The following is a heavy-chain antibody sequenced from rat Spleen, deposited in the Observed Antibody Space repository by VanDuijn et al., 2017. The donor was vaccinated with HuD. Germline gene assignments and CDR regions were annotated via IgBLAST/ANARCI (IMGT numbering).Heavy chain of an antibody. Sequence: EVQLVESGGGLVQPGRSLKLSCAASGFTFSNYGMAWVRQTTTKGLEWVASISTGGGNTYYRDSVRARFTIPRDNAKNTLYLQMDSLKSEDTATYYCGRHGRGKTTYYYVMDAWGQGTSVTVSS. D-gene: IGHD4-5*01. CDR2: ISTGGGNT. CDR3: GRHGRGKTTYYYVMDA. J-gene: IGHJ4*01. CDR1: GFTFSNYG. V-gene: IGHV5S13*01.